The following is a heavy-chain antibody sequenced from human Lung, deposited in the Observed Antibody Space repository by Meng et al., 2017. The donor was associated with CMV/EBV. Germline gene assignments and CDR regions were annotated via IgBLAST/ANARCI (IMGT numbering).Heavy chain of an antibody. CDR2: ISPKSGGT. CDR1: GYTFADYY. J-gene: IGHJ4*02. V-gene: IGHV1-2*02. D-gene: IGHD3-10*01. Sequence: SCVASGYTFADYYMHWVRQTPGQGFEWLGWISPKSGGTNYAQKFQGRVTMTRDTSTSTTYMELTSLTSEDTAVYYCSRGPYASDGEVFWGQGTLVTVSS. CDR3: SRGPYASDGEVF.